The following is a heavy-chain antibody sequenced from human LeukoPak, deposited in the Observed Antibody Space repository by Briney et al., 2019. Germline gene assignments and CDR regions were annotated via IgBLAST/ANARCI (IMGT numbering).Heavy chain of an antibody. V-gene: IGHV4-39*01. D-gene: IGHD2-2*02. Sequence: SETLSLTCTVSGGSISSSNYYWAWIRQPPGKGLERIGSIYYSGTIYYNPSLKSRVTISVDTSKNQFSLKLSSVTAADTAVYYCASYCSSTSCYRGGVYWGQGTLVTVSS. J-gene: IGHJ4*02. CDR2: IYYSGTI. CDR1: GGSISSSNYY. CDR3: ASYCSSTSCYRGGVY.